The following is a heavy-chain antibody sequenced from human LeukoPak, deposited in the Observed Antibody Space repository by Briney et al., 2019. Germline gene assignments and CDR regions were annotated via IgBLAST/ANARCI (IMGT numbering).Heavy chain of an antibody. V-gene: IGHV1-2*04. J-gene: IGHJ5*02. CDR1: GYTFTGYY. D-gene: IGHD2-15*01. Sequence: ASVKVSCKASGYTFTGYYMHWVRQAPGQGLEWMGWINPNSGGTNYAQKFQGWVTMTRDTSISTAYMELSRLRSDDTAVYYCARARRYCSGGSCYSGPWFDPWGQGTLVTVSS. CDR3: ARARRYCSGGSCYSGPWFDP. CDR2: INPNSGGT.